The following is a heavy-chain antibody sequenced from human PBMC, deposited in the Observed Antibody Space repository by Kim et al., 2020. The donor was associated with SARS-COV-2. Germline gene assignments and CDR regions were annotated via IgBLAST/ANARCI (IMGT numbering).Heavy chain of an antibody. CDR3: ARGDRGIAAAGDY. Sequence: YAVSVKSRITINPDTSKNQFSLQLNSVTPEDTAVYYCARGDRGIAAAGDYWGQGTLVTVSS. J-gene: IGHJ4*02. V-gene: IGHV6-1*01. D-gene: IGHD6-13*01.